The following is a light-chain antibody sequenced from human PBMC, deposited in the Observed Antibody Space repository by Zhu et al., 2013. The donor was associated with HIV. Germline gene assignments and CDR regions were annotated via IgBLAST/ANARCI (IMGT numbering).Light chain of an antibody. CDR3: QQYYSTPYT. Sequence: DIVMTQSPDSLAVSLGERATINCKSSQSVLYNSNNRNYLAWYQQKPGQPPQLLIYWASIRESGVPDRFTGSGSGTDFTLTISSLQAEDVAVYYCQQYYSTPYTFGQGTKLEIK. CDR1: QSVLYNSNNRNY. V-gene: IGKV4-1*01. CDR2: WAS. J-gene: IGKJ2*01.